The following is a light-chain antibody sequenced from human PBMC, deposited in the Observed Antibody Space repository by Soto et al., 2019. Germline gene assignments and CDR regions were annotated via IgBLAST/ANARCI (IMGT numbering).Light chain of an antibody. CDR2: DAS. V-gene: IGKV3-20*01. Sequence: EIVLTQSPGTLSLSPGERATLSCRASQSVTSTYLAWYQQKPGQAPRLLIYDASSRATGIPDRFSGSGSGTDFPLTISRLEPEDFAVYYCQQYGSSPPFTFGPGTKVDLK. CDR3: QQYGSSPPFT. CDR1: QSVTSTY. J-gene: IGKJ3*01.